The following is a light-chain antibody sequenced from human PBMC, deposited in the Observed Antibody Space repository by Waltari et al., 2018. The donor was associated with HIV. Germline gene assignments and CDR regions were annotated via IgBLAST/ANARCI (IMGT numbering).Light chain of an antibody. CDR3: QQYFSNPRT. J-gene: IGKJ1*01. Sequence: DIVMTQSTDSLVLSLGERATIHCKSSQSVLHSSNRNNYLAWYQHKPGLPPKLPIYWASSRGSGVPDRFSGSGSGTDFTLTISSLQAEDVAVYYCQQYFSNPRTFGQGTKVEIK. CDR1: QSVLHSSNRNNY. V-gene: IGKV4-1*01. CDR2: WAS.